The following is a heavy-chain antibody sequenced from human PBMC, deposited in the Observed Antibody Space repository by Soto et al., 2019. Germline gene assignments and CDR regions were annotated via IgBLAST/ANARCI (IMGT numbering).Heavy chain of an antibody. J-gene: IGHJ4*02. CDR2: ISSSSGTI. D-gene: IGHD3-22*01. V-gene: IGHV3-48*01. CDR3: AREGRSSGYHSDY. Sequence: PGVSLRLSCVASGFTFSSYSMNWARQAPGKGLEWVSYISSSSGTIYYADSAKGRFTISRDNAKNSLYLQMDSLRVEDTAVYYCAREGRSSGYHSDYWGQGTLVTVS. CDR1: GFTFSSYS.